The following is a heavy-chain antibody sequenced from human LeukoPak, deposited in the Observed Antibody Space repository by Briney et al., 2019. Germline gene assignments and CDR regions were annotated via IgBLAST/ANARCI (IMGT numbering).Heavy chain of an antibody. CDR2: IKQDGNEK. Sequence: PGGSLRLSCAASGFTFSSYAMSWVRQAPGKGLEWVANIKQDGNEKYYVDSVRGRFTISRDNPKNSLYLQMNSLRAEDTAVYYCARGRRENYYYDSSGPYQFDYWGQGTLVTVSS. D-gene: IGHD3-22*01. CDR3: ARGRRENYYYDSSGPYQFDY. CDR1: GFTFSSYA. J-gene: IGHJ4*02. V-gene: IGHV3-7*01.